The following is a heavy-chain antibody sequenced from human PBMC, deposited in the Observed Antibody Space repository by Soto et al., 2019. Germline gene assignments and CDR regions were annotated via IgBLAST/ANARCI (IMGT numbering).Heavy chain of an antibody. Sequence: PGGSLRLSCAASGFTFSSYAMHWVRQAPGKGLEWVAVLSYDGSNKYYADSVKGRFTISRDNSKNTLYLQMNSLRAEDTAVYYCASRSPSLGYWGQGTLVTVSS. CDR2: LSYDGSNK. CDR3: ASRSPSLGY. CDR1: GFTFSSYA. J-gene: IGHJ4*02. D-gene: IGHD3-16*01. V-gene: IGHV3-30-3*01.